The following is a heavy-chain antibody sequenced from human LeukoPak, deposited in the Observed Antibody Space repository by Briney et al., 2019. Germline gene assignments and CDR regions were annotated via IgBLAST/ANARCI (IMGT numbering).Heavy chain of an antibody. D-gene: IGHD3-22*01. V-gene: IGHV4-39*01. CDR3: ARRRYYDSTGYLE. Sequence: SETLSLTCTISGGFISSSSYYWGWIRQPPGKGLEWIGDVYYSGSTYYNPALKSRVSMSIDTSKNQFSLELRSVAAADTALYYCARRRYYDSTGYLEWGQGTLVTVTS. CDR2: VYYSGST. J-gene: IGHJ1*01. CDR1: GGFISSSSYY.